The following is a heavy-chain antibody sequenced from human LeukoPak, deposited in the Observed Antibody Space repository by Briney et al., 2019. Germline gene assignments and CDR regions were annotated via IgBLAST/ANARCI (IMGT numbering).Heavy chain of an antibody. Sequence: GGSLRLSCAASGFTFSSYGLHWVRQAPGKGLEWVAVISYDGSNKYYADSVKGRFTISRDNSKNTLYLQMNSLRAEDTAVYYCAKDLVRRGGWSLDAFDIWGQGTMVTVSS. J-gene: IGHJ3*02. CDR2: ISYDGSNK. CDR3: AKDLVRRGGWSLDAFDI. D-gene: IGHD6-19*01. CDR1: GFTFSSYG. V-gene: IGHV3-30*18.